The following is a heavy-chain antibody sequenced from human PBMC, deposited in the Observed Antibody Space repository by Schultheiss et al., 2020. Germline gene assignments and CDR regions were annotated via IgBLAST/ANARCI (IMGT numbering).Heavy chain of an antibody. V-gene: IGHV6-1*01. D-gene: IGHD2-15*01. CDR1: GDSVSSNSAA. CDR2: TYYRSKWYN. J-gene: IGHJ3*02. CDR3: ARAPTPYIVVVVAATDACDI. Sequence: SQPLSLTCAISGDSVSSNSAAWNWIRQSPSRGLEWLGRTYYRSKWYNDYAVSVKSRITINPDTSKNQFSLQLNSVTPEDTAVYYCARAPTPYIVVVVAATDACDIWGQGTMGT.